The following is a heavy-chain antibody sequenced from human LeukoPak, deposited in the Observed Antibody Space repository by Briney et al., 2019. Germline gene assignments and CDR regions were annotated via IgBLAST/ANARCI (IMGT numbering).Heavy chain of an antibody. CDR1: GGSFSGYY. J-gene: IGHJ6*02. D-gene: IGHD6-13*01. CDR3: ASTNSSVYGMDV. Sequence: PSGTLSLTCAVYGGSFSGYYWSWIRQPPGKGLEWIGEINHSGSTNYNPSLKSRVTISVDTSKNQFSLKLSSVTAADTAVYYCASTNSSVYGMDVWGQGTTVTVSS. V-gene: IGHV4-34*01. CDR2: INHSGST.